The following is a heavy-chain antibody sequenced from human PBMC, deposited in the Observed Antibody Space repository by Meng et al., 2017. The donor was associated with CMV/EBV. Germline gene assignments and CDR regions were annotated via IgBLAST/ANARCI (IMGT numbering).Heavy chain of an antibody. Sequence: GSLKISCAASGFTFSSYEMNWVRQAPGKGLEWVSYISSSGSTIYYADSVKGRFTISRDNAKNSLYLQMNSLRAEDTAVYYCARDYCSSTSCYREGDYYYYYGMDVWGQGTTVTVSS. CDR3: ARDYCSSTSCYREGDYYYYYGMDV. CDR1: GFTFSSYE. V-gene: IGHV3-48*03. J-gene: IGHJ6*02. CDR2: ISSSGSTI. D-gene: IGHD2-2*02.